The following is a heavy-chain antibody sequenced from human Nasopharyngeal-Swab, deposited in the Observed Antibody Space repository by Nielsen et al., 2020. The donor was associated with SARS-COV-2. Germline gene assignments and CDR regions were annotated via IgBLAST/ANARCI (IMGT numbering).Heavy chain of an antibody. CDR1: GFTFSNSG. CDR2: ISYDGSNE. Sequence: GGSLKISCAASGFTFSNSGMDWVRQAPGKGLEWVAVISYDGSNEYYGDSVKGRFTISRDNSKNTLYLQMNSLRVDDTAVYYCAKDVHADYGGIDYWGQGILVTVSS. V-gene: IGHV3-30*18. J-gene: IGHJ4*02. D-gene: IGHD4/OR15-4a*01. CDR3: AKDVHADYGGIDY.